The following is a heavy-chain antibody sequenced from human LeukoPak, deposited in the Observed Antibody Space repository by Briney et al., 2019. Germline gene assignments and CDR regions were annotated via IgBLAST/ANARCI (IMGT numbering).Heavy chain of an antibody. V-gene: IGHV4-30-4*08. J-gene: IGHJ4*02. D-gene: IGHD2/OR15-2a*01. CDR3: ARVRPNRYYFDY. Sequence: PSETLSLTCTVPGGSISSGDYYWSWIRQPPGKGLEWIGYIYYSGSTYYNPSLKSRVTISVDTSKNQFYLKMSPVTAADTAVYYCARVRPNRYYFDYWGQGTLVTVSS. CDR2: IYYSGST. CDR1: GGSISSGDYY.